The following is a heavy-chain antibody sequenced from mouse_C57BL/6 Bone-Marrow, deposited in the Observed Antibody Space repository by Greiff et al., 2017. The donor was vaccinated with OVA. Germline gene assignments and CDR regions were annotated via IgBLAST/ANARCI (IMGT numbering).Heavy chain of an antibody. CDR3: ARYRFYSYGRSFAY. J-gene: IGHJ3*01. CDR1: GYTFTSYG. D-gene: IGHD1-1*01. Sequence: VKLVESGAELARPGASVKLSCKASGYTFTSYGISWVKQRTGQGLEWIGEIYPRSGNTYYNEKFKGKATLTAAKSSSTAYMELRSLTSEDSAVYFCARYRFYSYGRSFAYWGQGTLVTVSA. V-gene: IGHV1-81*01. CDR2: IYPRSGNT.